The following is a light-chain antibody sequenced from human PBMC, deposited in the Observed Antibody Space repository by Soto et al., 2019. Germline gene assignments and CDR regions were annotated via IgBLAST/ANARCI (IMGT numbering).Light chain of an antibody. CDR2: AAS. V-gene: IGKV1-39*01. J-gene: IGKJ1*01. CDR1: QNISNY. Sequence: DIQMTQSPSSLSASVGDRVTITCRASQNISNYLNWYQQKPGKAPKLLMFAASSLQSGVPSRFSGGGSGTDFTLTISSLQPVDFATYYCQQSYSTPRTFGQGTKVEIK. CDR3: QQSYSTPRT.